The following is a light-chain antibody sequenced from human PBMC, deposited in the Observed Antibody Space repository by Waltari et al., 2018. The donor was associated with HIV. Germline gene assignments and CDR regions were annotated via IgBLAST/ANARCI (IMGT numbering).Light chain of an antibody. V-gene: IGKV1-5*03. J-gene: IGKJ2*01. CDR2: KAS. CDR1: QSVSYG. CDR3: QQYNRYPYT. Sequence: DIQMTQSPSPLSASLRDRVTITCRASQSVSYGLAWYQQKPGKAPKLLISKASSLKSGVPSRFSGSGSGTEFTLNISSLQPDDFATYYCQQYNRYPYTVGQGTKLGIK.